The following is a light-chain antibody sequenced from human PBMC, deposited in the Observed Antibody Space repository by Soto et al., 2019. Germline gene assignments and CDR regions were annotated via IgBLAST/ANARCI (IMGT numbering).Light chain of an antibody. CDR3: QQRSNWPSIT. V-gene: IGKV3-11*01. CDR1: QSVRSN. CDR2: DAS. Sequence: DMVMTQSPATLSVSPGERATLSCRASQSVRSNLAWYQQKPGQAPRLLIYDASNRATGIPARFSGSGSGTDFTLTISSLEPEDFAVYYCQQRSNWPSITFGQGTRLEIK. J-gene: IGKJ5*01.